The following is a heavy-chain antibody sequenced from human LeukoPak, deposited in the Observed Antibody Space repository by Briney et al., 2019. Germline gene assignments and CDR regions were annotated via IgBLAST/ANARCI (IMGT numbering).Heavy chain of an antibody. CDR1: GHTFTTYY. D-gene: IGHD1-14*01. Sequence: ASVKVSCKASGHTFTTYYVHLVRQAPGQGLEWMGVINPSGDGTNYPQRFQGRVTLTRDTSTSTVYMELSSLRSEDTAIYYCAKETPNTGWFDPGGQGTLVTVSS. CDR2: INPSGDGT. J-gene: IGHJ5*02. V-gene: IGHV1-46*01. CDR3: AKETPNTGWFDP.